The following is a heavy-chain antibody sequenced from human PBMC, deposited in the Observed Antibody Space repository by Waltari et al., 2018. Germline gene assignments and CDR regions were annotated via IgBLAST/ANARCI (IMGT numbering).Heavy chain of an antibody. CDR1: GFRFDDYA. D-gene: IGHD3-16*01. J-gene: IGHJ4*02. CDR2: ISWNSGSI. Sequence: LVESGGAVTQPGRSLSLSCVASGFRFDDYAMHWVRQVPGKGLECVSLISWNSGSIFYSDSLKSRVTISRDNSRNSLHLHINNLRSEDTALYFCARDMAGGGGTSGWIDFWGQGTLVTVSS. V-gene: IGHV3-43D*03. CDR3: ARDMAGGGGTSGWIDF.